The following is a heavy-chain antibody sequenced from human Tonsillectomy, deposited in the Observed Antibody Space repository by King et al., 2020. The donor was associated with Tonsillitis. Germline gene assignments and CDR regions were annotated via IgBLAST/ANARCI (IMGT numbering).Heavy chain of an antibody. CDR3: VWGYGMDV. CDR2: ISYDGSNK. J-gene: IGHJ6*02. Sequence: VQLVESGGGVVQPGRSLRLSCAASGFTFSSYAMHWVRQAPGKGLEWVAVISYDGSNKYYADSVKGRFTISRDNSKNTLYLQMNSLRAEDTAVYYCVWGYGMDVRGQGTTVTVSS. D-gene: IGHD1-26*01. V-gene: IGHV3-30*04. CDR1: GFTFSSYA.